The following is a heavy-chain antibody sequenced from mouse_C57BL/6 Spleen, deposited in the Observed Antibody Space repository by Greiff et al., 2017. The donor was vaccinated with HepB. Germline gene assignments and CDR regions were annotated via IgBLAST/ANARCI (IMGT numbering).Heavy chain of an antibody. D-gene: IGHD3-3*01. Sequence: VQLQQSGAELVKPGASVKISCKASGYAFSSYWMNWVKQRPGKGLEWIGQIYPGDGDTNYNGKFKGKATLTADKSSSTAYMQLSSMTSEDSAVYFCARSANLDVGYFDVWGTGTTVTVSS. CDR1: GYAFSSYW. CDR3: ARSANLDVGYFDV. V-gene: IGHV1-80*01. CDR2: IYPGDGDT. J-gene: IGHJ1*03.